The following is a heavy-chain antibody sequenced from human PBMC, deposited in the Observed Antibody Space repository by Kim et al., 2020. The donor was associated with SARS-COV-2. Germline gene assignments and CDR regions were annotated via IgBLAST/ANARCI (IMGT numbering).Heavy chain of an antibody. V-gene: IGHV3-23*01. CDR3: AKGPYSSSWFFFQH. CDR2: ISGSGGSS. CDR1: GFTFNNYA. D-gene: IGHD6-13*01. J-gene: IGHJ1*01. Sequence: GGSLRLSCAASGFTFNNYAMNWVRQAPGKGLEWVSTISGSGGSSYYADSVKGRFTISRDNSRNTLYLQMNSLRAEDTAVYYCAKGPYSSSWFFFQHWGQGTLVTASS.